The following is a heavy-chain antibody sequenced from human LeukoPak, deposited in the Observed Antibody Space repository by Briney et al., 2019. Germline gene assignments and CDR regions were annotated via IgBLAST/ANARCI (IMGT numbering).Heavy chain of an antibody. D-gene: IGHD2/OR15-2a*01. CDR3: ARGGGSTREFDY. Sequence: SETLSLTCAVYGGSFSGYYWSWIRQPPGKGLEWIGEINHSGSTNYNPSLKSRVTISVDTSKNPFSLKLSTVTAADTAVYYCARGGGSTREFDYWGQGTLVTVSS. CDR2: INHSGST. CDR1: GGSFSGYY. J-gene: IGHJ4*02. V-gene: IGHV4-34*01.